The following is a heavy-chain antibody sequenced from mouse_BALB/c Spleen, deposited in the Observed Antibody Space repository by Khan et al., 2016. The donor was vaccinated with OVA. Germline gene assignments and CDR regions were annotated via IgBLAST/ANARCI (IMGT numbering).Heavy chain of an antibody. J-gene: IGHJ4*01. V-gene: IGHV2-6-1*01. CDR2: IWSDGTT. CDR1: GFSLTNYG. CDR3: ARQPYYHYYVMDY. Sequence: QVQLKQSGPGLVAPSQSLSITCTISGFSLTNYGVHWVRQPPGKGLERLVVIWSDGTTTYDSALKSRLTISKDNSKSQVFLKMDSLQTDDTAMYYCARQPYYHYYVMDYGGQGTSVTVSS. D-gene: IGHD2-10*01.